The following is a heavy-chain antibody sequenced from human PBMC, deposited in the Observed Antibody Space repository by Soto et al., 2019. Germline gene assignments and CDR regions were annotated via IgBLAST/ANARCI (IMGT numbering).Heavy chain of an antibody. CDR3: ASARRSGYDYVNY. D-gene: IGHD5-12*01. V-gene: IGHV3-23*01. CDR1: GFTFKNFA. CDR2: ISGSGGNT. Sequence: SLRLSCAASGFTFKNFAMSWVRQAPGKGLEWVSEISGSGGNTYYADSVKGRFTISRDNAKNSLYLQMNSLRAEDTAVYYCASARRSGYDYVNYWGQGTLVTVSS. J-gene: IGHJ4*02.